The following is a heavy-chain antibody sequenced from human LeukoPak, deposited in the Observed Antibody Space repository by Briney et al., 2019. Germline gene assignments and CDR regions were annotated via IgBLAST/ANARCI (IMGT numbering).Heavy chain of an antibody. CDR2: IYYSGST. CDR3: ARGWPASDFDY. CDR1: GGSISSYY. V-gene: IGHV4-59*01. J-gene: IGHJ4*02. D-gene: IGHD2-2*01. Sequence: PSETLSLTCTVSGGSISSYYWSWIRQPPGKGLEWIGYIYYSGSTNYNPSLKSRVTISVDTSKNQFSLKLSSVTAADTAMYYCARGWPASDFDYGGQEPLVPVPS.